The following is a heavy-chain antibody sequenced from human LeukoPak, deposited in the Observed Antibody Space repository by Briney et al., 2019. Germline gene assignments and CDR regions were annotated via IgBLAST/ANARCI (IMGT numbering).Heavy chain of an antibody. J-gene: IGHJ4*02. Sequence: GGTLRLSCAASGFTFSSYGMSWVRQAPGKGLEWVSAISGSGGSTYYANSVKGRFTISRDNSKNTLYLQMNSLRAEDTAVYYCAKDGGMITFGGVIVKDYWGQGTLVTVSS. CDR2: ISGSGGST. CDR3: AKDGGMITFGGVIVKDY. V-gene: IGHV3-23*01. D-gene: IGHD3-16*02. CDR1: GFTFSSYG.